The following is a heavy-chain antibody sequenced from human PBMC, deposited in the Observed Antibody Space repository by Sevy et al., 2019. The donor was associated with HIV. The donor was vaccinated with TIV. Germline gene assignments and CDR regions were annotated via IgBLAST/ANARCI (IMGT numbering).Heavy chain of an antibody. J-gene: IGHJ4*02. Sequence: GGSLRLSCSASGFTFSEYAMSRVRQAPGKGLEWVGSIRSKPYGGTAEYAASVKGRFIISTDDSKTIAYLQMNSLQTEDTAVYYCTSDFWSGYSVLPYYWGRGTLVTVSS. CDR2: IRSKPYGGTA. CDR3: TSDFWSGYSVLPYY. CDR1: GFTFSEYA. D-gene: IGHD3-3*01. V-gene: IGHV3-49*04.